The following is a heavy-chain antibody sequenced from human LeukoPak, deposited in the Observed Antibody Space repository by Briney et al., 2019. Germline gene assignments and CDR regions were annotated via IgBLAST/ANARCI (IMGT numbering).Heavy chain of an antibody. V-gene: IGHV4-61*01. Sequence: SETLSLTCTVSGGSVSSGTYYWSWIRQPPGKGLEWIGYVYYSGSTKYNPSLKSRVTISVDTSKNQFSLRLTSVTAADTAVYYCARVPYDSSGYPYFDYWGQGTLVTVSS. CDR1: GGSVSSGTYY. CDR3: ARVPYDSSGYPYFDY. D-gene: IGHD3-22*01. CDR2: VYYSGST. J-gene: IGHJ4*02.